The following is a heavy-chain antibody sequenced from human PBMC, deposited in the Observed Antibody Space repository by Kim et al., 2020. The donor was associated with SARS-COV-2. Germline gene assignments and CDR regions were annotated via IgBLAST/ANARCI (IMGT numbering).Heavy chain of an antibody. J-gene: IGHJ4*02. Sequence: FHYSGSTYYNPSLQSRVTISVDTSKNQFSLNLSSVTAADTAVYYCTSNDSWGQGALVIVSS. CDR2: FHYSGST. CDR3: TSNDS. V-gene: IGHV4-31*02.